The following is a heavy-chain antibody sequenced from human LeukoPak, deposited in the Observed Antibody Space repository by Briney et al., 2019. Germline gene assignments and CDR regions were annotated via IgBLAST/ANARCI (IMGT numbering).Heavy chain of an antibody. CDR3: AKDVGNYGYFDY. CDR1: GFNFSSYG. J-gene: IGHJ4*02. V-gene: IGHV3-30*02. CDR2: IRYDGSNK. Sequence: PGGSLRLSRAASGFNFSSYGMHWVRQAPGKGLEGVAFIRYDGSNKYYADSVKGRFTISRDNSKNTLYLQMNSLRAEDTAVYYCAKDVGNYGYFDYWGQGTLVTVSS. D-gene: IGHD3-16*01.